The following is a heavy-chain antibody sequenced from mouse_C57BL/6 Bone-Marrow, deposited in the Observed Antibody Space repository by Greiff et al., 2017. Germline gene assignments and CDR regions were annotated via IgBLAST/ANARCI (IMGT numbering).Heavy chain of an antibody. J-gene: IGHJ1*03. CDR2: IRSKSNNYAT. CDR1: GFSFNTYA. Sequence: EVKLVESGGGLVQPKGSLKLSCAASGFSFNTYAMNWVRQAPGKGLEWVARIRSKSNNYATYYADSVKDRFTISRDDSESMLYLQMNNLKTEDTAMYYCVRPNYFYWYFDVWGTGTTVTVSS. V-gene: IGHV10-1*01. CDR3: VRPNYFYWYFDV. D-gene: IGHD2-1*01.